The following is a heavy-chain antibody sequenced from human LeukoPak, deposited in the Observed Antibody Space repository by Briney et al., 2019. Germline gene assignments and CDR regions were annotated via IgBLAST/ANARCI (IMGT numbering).Heavy chain of an antibody. Sequence: PGESLKISCKGSGYSFTSYWIGWVRQMPGKGLEWVAGISGSGSTTYYADSVKGRFTISRDNSKNTLHLQMNSLRAEDTAVYYCAKPLSAASGTDFDNWGQGTLVTVSS. J-gene: IGHJ4*02. CDR3: AKPLSAASGTDFDN. V-gene: IGHV3-23*01. CDR2: ISGSGSTT. CDR1: GYSFTSYW. D-gene: IGHD6-13*01.